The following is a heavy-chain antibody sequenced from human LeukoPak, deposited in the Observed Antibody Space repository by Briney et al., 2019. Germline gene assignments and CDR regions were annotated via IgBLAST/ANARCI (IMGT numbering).Heavy chain of an antibody. CDR2: IYYTGST. D-gene: IGHD5-18*01. CDR1: GGSISSSSYY. J-gene: IGHJ4*02. CDR3: ARWGGYSYGFTRGFDS. V-gene: IGHV4-61*05. Sequence: SETLSLTCTVSGGSISSSSYYWGWIRQSPGKGLEWIGSIYYTGSTIYNPSLQSRVTISLDMSKSQFSLSLSSVTAADTAVYYCARWGGYSYGFTRGFDSWGQGTLVTVSS.